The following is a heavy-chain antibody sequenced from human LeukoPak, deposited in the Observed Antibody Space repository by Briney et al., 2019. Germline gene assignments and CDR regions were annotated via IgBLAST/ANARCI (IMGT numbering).Heavy chain of an antibody. CDR1: GGSFSGYY. CDR2: IYHSGGT. Sequence: SETLSLTCAVYGGSFSGYYWSWIRQRPGKGLEWIGEIYHSGGTNYNPSLKSRVTISVDTSKNQFSLKLSSVTAADTAVYYCARRYTNYAPLDYWGQGTLVTVSS. D-gene: IGHD1-1*01. J-gene: IGHJ4*02. CDR3: ARRYTNYAPLDY. V-gene: IGHV4-34*01.